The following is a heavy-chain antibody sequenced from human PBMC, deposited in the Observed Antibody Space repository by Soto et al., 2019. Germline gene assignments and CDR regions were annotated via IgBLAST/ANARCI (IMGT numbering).Heavy chain of an antibody. CDR1: GFTFSSYA. V-gene: IGHV3-30-3*01. D-gene: IGHD2-15*01. CDR3: ARGCPPDIVVVVAAPDY. J-gene: IGHJ4*02. Sequence: GGSLRLSCAASGFTFSSYAMHWVRQAPGKGLEWVAVISYDGSNKYYADSVKGRFTISRDNSKNTLYLQMNSLRAEDTAVYYCARGCPPDIVVVVAAPDYWGQGTLVTVSS. CDR2: ISYDGSNK.